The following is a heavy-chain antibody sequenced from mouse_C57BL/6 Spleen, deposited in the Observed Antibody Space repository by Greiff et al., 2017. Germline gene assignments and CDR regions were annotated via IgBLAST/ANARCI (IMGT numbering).Heavy chain of an antibody. J-gene: IGHJ2*01. CDR1: GFTFSSYG. V-gene: IGHV5-6*02. D-gene: IGHD2-1*01. CDR2: ISSGGSYT. Sequence: EVKLQESGGDLVKPGGSLKLSCAASGFTFSSYGMSWVRQTPDKRLEWVATISSGGSYTYYPDSVKGRFTISRDNAKNTLYLQMSSLKSEDTAMXYCARRAYGNYGDYWGQGTTLTVSS. CDR3: ARRAYGNYGDY.